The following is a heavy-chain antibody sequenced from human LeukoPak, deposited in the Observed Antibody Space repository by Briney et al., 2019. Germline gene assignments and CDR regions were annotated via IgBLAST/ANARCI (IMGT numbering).Heavy chain of an antibody. Sequence: SETLSLTCTVSGGSISSYYWSWIRQPPGKGLEWIGYIHYSGSTNYKASLKSRVTISVDTSKNQFSLKLSSVTAADTAVYYCARTEESGYSYRYFGYYYYMDVWGKGTTVTVSS. V-gene: IGHV4-59*01. D-gene: IGHD5-18*01. CDR1: GGSISSYY. J-gene: IGHJ6*03. CDR3: ARTEESGYSYRYFGYYYYMDV. CDR2: IHYSGST.